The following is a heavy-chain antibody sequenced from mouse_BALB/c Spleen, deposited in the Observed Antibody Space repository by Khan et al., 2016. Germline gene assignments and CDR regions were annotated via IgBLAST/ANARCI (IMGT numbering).Heavy chain of an antibody. V-gene: IGHV1-7*01. CDR1: GYTFTSYW. CDR2: INPSTGYT. D-gene: IGHD2-1*01. J-gene: IGHJ2*01. Sequence: QVQLKESGAELAKPGASVKMSCKASGYTFTSYWMHWVKQRPGQGLEWIGYINPSTGYTEYNQKFKDKATLTADKSSSTAYMQRSSLTSEDSAVYYCAYYGNYDYWGQGTTLTVSS. CDR3: AYYGNYDY.